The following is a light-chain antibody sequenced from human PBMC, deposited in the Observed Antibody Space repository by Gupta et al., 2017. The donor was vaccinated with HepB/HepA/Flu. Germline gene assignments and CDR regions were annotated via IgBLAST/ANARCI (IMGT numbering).Light chain of an antibody. CDR1: ELPKQY. CDR2: KDN. V-gene: IGLV3-25*03. Sequence: SYELTQPPSVSVSPGQTARITCSGDELPKQYANWYQQKPGQAPVLIIYKDNQRPSGIPDRFSCATSWTTVTSIISAVQAEDEADYYCQSADSSGAYPWIFGGGTKLAVL. CDR3: QSADSSGAYPWI. J-gene: IGLJ3*02.